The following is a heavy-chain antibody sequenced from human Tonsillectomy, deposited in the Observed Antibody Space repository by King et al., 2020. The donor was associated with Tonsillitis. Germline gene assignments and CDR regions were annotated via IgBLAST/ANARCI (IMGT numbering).Heavy chain of an antibody. D-gene: IGHD1-26*01. CDR3: ASGAAYYYYGMDV. Sequence: DVQLVESGGGLVQPGRSLRLSCAASGFTVSNNYMSWVRQAPGKGLEWVSVIYNGGSTYYADSVKGRFTISRHNSKNTLYLQMNSLRAEDTAVYYCASGAAYYYYGMDVWGQGTTVTVSS. CDR1: GFTVSNNY. J-gene: IGHJ6*02. V-gene: IGHV3-53*04. CDR2: IYNGGST.